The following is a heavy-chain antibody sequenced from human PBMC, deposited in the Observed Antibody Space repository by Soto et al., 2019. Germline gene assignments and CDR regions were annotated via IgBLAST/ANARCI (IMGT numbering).Heavy chain of an antibody. D-gene: IGHD3-10*02. J-gene: IGHJ3*01. CDR1: VGTYSSYA. CDR3: ARWHYVIKWAGDYYDVLDV. Sequence: GSAVKTSCEASVGTYSSYAISSGRQAPGQELEWMGGIIPIFGTANYAQKFQGRVTITADESTSTAYMELSSLRSEDTAVYYCARWHYVIKWAGDYYDVLDVSGRG. CDR2: IIPIFGTA. V-gene: IGHV1-69*13.